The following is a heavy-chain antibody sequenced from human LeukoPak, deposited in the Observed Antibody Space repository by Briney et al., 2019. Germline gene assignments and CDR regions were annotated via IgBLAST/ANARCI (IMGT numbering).Heavy chain of an antibody. CDR3: ARENTLVRGTRNPFDY. J-gene: IGHJ4*02. V-gene: IGHV4-34*01. CDR2: INHSGST. CDR1: GGSFSGYY. Sequence: SETLSLTCAVYGGSFSGYYWSWIRQPPGKGLEWIGEINHSGSTNYNPSLKSRVTISVDTSKNQFSLQLNSVTPEDTAVYYCARENTLVRGTRNPFDYWGRGTLVTVSS. D-gene: IGHD3-10*01.